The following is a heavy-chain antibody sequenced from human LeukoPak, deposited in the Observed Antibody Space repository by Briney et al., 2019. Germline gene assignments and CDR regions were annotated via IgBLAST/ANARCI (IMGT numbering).Heavy chain of an antibody. V-gene: IGHV3-7*01. J-gene: IGHJ5*02. CDR3: AREIVATIHTNWFDP. CDR1: GFTFSSYW. D-gene: IGHD5-12*01. Sequence: GGSLRLSCAASGFTFSSYWMSWVRQAPGKGLEWVANTKQDGSEKYYVDSVKGRFTISRDNAKNLLYLQMNSLRAEDTAVYFCAREIVATIHTNWFDPWGQGTLVTVSS. CDR2: TKQDGSEK.